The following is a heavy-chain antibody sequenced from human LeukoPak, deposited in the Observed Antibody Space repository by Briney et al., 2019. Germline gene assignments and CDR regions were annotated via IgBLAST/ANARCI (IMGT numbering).Heavy chain of an antibody. J-gene: IGHJ4*02. CDR3: ARQDSSGYAYFDY. Sequence: SVKVSCKASGGTFSSYAISWVRQAPGQGLEWMGRIIPILGIANYAQKFQGRVTITADKSTSTAYMELSSLRSEGTAVYYCARQDSSGYAYFDYWGQGTLVTVSS. CDR1: GGTFSSYA. V-gene: IGHV1-69*04. CDR2: IIPILGIA. D-gene: IGHD3-22*01.